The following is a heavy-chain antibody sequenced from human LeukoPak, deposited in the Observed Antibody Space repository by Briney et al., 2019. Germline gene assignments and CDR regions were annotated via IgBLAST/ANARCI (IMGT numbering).Heavy chain of an antibody. J-gene: IGHJ4*02. CDR2: IYYSGST. CDR1: GGSISSYY. D-gene: IGHD2-15*01. Sequence: SETLSLTCLVSGGSISSYYWNWIRQPPGKGLEWIAYIYYSGSTNYNPSLKSRVTISVDTSKNQFSLKLSSVTAGDTAVYYCAGHYYCSGGSCVDYWGQGTLVTVSS. CDR3: AGHYYCSGGSCVDY. V-gene: IGHV4-59*01.